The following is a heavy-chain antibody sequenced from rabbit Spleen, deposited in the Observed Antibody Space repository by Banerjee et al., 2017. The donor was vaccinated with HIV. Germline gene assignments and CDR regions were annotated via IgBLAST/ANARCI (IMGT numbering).Heavy chain of an antibody. CDR1: GFDFSDKAV. CDR3: ARDTSSSFSSYGMDL. CDR2: INAITGRA. D-gene: IGHD1-1*01. V-gene: IGHV1S45*01. Sequence: QEQLVESGGGLVQPEGSLTLTCKASGFDFSDKAVMCWVRQAPGKGLQWIACINAITGRAVYATWAKGRFTFSKTSSTTVTLHMTSLTAADTATYFCARDTSSSFSSYGMDLWGPGTLVTVS. J-gene: IGHJ6*01.